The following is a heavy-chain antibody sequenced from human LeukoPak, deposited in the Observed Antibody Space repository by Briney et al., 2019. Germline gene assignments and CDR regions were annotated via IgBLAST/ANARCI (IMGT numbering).Heavy chain of an antibody. D-gene: IGHD2-21*02. CDR1: GFSFSSHG. CDR3: ARDVGWDSSLVTTTRSDY. CDR2: ISHDGNTK. J-gene: IGHJ4*02. Sequence: GGSLRLSCAASGFSFSSHGMHWVRQAPGKGLEWVAVISHDGNTKYYADSVKGRFTITRDNAKNSLFLQMNSLRAEDTAVYYCARDVGWDSSLVTTTRSDYWGQGTLVTVSS. V-gene: IGHV3-30*03.